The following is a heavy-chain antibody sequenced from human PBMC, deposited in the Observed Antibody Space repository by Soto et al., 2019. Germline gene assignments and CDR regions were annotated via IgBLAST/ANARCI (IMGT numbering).Heavy chain of an antibody. CDR3: ARAGGPTNNGMDV. CDR2: IYYSGST. V-gene: IGHV4-59*01. Sequence: SETLSLTCTVSGGSISSYYWSWIRQPPGKGLEWIGYIYYSGSTNYNPSLKSRVTISVDTSKNQFSLKLSSVTAADTAVYYRARAGGPTNNGMDVWGHGTTVTVS. CDR1: GGSISSYY. J-gene: IGHJ6*02. D-gene: IGHD3-16*01.